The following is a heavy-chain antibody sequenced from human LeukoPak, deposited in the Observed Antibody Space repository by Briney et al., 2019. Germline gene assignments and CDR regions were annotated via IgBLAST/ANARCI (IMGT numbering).Heavy chain of an antibody. CDR2: IRYDGSNK. CDR3: ARTTVTYYYYYYMDV. CDR1: GFTFSSYG. D-gene: IGHD4-11*01. V-gene: IGHV3-30*02. Sequence: GGSLRLSCAASGFTFSSYGMHWVRQAPGKGLEWVAFIRYDGSNKYYADSVKGRFTISRDNSKNTLYLQMNSLRSEDTAVYYCARTTVTYYYYYYMDVWGKGTTVTVSS. J-gene: IGHJ6*03.